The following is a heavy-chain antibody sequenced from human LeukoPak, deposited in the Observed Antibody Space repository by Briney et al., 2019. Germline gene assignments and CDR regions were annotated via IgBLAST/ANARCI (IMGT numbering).Heavy chain of an antibody. CDR2: ISWNSGSI. Sequence: GRSLRLSCAASGFTFDDYAMHWVRQAPGKGLEWVSGISWNSGSIGYADSVKGRFTISRGNAKNSLYLQMNSPRAEDTALYYCAKETGYSSSWLDYWGQGTLVTVSS. CDR1: GFTFDDYA. V-gene: IGHV3-9*01. CDR3: AKETGYSSSWLDY. D-gene: IGHD6-13*01. J-gene: IGHJ4*02.